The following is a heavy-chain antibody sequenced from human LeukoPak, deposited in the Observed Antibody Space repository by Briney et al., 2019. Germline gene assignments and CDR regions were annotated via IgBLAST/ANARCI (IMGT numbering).Heavy chain of an antibody. D-gene: IGHD6-6*01. Sequence: SVKVSCKASGGTFSSHAISWVRQAPGQGLEWMGGIIPIFGTANYAQKFQGRVTITADESTSTAYMELSSLRSEDTAVYYCASITEYSSSEGAFDYWGQGTLVTVSS. J-gene: IGHJ4*02. V-gene: IGHV1-69*01. CDR1: GGTFSSHA. CDR2: IIPIFGTA. CDR3: ASITEYSSSEGAFDY.